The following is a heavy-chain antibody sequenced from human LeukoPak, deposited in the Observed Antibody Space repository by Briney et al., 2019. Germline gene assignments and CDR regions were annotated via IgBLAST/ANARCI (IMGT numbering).Heavy chain of an antibody. Sequence: GASVKVSCKASGYSFTNYAMNCVRQAPGQGLEWMGWIHPSTGNPTYAQGFTGRFVFSLDTSVSTTYLQISSLKADDTAVYFCARAFQSLGGLSLPDYWGQGTLLTVSS. CDR2: IHPSTGNP. D-gene: IGHD3-16*02. CDR3: ARAFQSLGGLSLPDY. V-gene: IGHV7-4-1*02. J-gene: IGHJ4*02. CDR1: GYSFTNYA.